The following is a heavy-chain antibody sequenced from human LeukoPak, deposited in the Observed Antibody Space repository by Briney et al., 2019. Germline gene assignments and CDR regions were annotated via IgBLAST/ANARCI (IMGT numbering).Heavy chain of an antibody. CDR3: AKDARYCSGGSCYGYFDY. J-gene: IGHJ4*02. CDR1: GGSMTSGTYY. Sequence: SETLSLTCTVSGGSMTSGTYYWGWIRQPPGKGLEWIGNLHYSNSTYYKPSLKSRVTISVDTSKNQLSLKLSSVTAADTAVYYCAKDARYCSGGSCYGYFDYWGQGTLVTVSS. D-gene: IGHD2-15*01. CDR2: LHYSNST. V-gene: IGHV4-39*02.